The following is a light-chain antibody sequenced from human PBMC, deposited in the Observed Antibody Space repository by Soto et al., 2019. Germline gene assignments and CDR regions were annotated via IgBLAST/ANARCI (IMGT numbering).Light chain of an antibody. J-gene: IGKJ1*01. Sequence: DIVMSQSPDSLAVSLGERATINCKSSQSVLSSSNNKNYLAWYQQKPGQPPKLLINWASTRDSGVPDRFSGSGSGADFTLTISSLQAEDVAVYYCQQYYGAHLTFGQGTKVEIK. CDR3: QQYYGAHLT. CDR2: WAS. V-gene: IGKV4-1*01. CDR1: QSVLSSSNNKNY.